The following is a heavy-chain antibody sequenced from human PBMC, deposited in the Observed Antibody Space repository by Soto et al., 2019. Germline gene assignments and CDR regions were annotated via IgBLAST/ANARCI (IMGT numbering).Heavy chain of an antibody. Sequence: ASVKVSCKASGYTFPSYGISWVRQAPGQGLEWMGWISAYNGNTNYAQKLQGRVTMTTDTSTSTAYMELRSLRSDDTAVYYCARTHRGYSYGYPNWFDSWGQGTLVTVSS. CDR3: ARTHRGYSYGYPNWFDS. J-gene: IGHJ5*01. CDR2: ISAYNGNT. D-gene: IGHD5-18*01. CDR1: GYTFPSYG. V-gene: IGHV1-18*04.